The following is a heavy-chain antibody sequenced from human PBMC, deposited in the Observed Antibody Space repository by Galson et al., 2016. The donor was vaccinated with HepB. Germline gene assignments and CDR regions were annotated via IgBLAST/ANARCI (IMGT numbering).Heavy chain of an antibody. D-gene: IGHD3-22*01. Sequence: QSGAEVKKPGESPTISCEASGYSSPSYWIGWVRQMPGKGLEWMGIIYLGDSDTTYSPSFQGQVTISADKSISTAYLQWSSLKDSDSAMYFCARAPYYEESSGYFYGRLHLWGQGTMVTVSS. J-gene: IGHJ5*02. CDR3: ARAPYYEESSGYFYGRLHL. CDR2: IYLGDSDT. CDR1: GYSSPSYW. V-gene: IGHV5-51*01.